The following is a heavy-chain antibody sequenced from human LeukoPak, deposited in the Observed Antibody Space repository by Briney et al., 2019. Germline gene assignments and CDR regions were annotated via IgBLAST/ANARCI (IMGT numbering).Heavy chain of an antibody. CDR2: INYSGST. Sequence: PSETLPLTCTVSGGSINSADYYWGWIRQPPGKGLEYIGSINYSGSTYYNPSLKSRVTISVDTSKNHFSLRLNSVTAADTAVYYCARRHRDSSGYYYVDYWGQGTLVTVSS. D-gene: IGHD3-22*01. CDR1: GGSINSADYY. J-gene: IGHJ4*02. CDR3: ARRHRDSSGYYYVDY. V-gene: IGHV4-39*02.